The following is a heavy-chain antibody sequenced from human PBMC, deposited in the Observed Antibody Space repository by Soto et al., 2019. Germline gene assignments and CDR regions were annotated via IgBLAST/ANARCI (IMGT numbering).Heavy chain of an antibody. Sequence: GGSLRLSSAASGGNFSNAWMNWVRQAPGKGLEWVGRIKSKTDGGTTDYAAPVKGRFTISRDDSKNTLYLQMNSLKTEDTAVYYCTTVSTYYDFWSGYFVSDLVDYWGQGTLVTVSS. D-gene: IGHD3-3*01. CDR1: GGNFSNAW. J-gene: IGHJ4*02. CDR2: IKSKTDGGTT. V-gene: IGHV3-15*07. CDR3: TTVSTYYDFWSGYFVSDLVDY.